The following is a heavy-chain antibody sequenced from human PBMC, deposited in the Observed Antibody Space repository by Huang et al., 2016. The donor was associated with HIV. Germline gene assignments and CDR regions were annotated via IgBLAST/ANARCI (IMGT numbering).Heavy chain of an antibody. CDR2: MNSDGSST. V-gene: IGHV3-74*01. D-gene: IGHD3-16*01. CDR1: GFTFSSHG. Sequence: EVQLVESGGGLVRPGGSLRFSWAATGFTFSSHGMHWVLQAPGKGLVWVSRMNSDGSSTSYADSVKGRFTISRDNAKNTLYLQMNSLRAEDTAVYYCARDGVMLDYWGQGTLVTVSS. CDR3: ARDGVMLDY. J-gene: IGHJ4*02.